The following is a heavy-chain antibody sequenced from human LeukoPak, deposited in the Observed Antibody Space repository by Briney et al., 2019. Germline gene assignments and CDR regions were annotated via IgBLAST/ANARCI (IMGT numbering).Heavy chain of an antibody. V-gene: IGHV3-23*01. CDR3: AKLSCGGVIVPPFFDY. CDR1: GLTISSYA. D-gene: IGHD3-16*02. CDR2: INGSGGST. Sequence: GGSLRLSCAASGLTISSYAMSWVRQAPGKGLEWVSAINGSGGSTYYADSVKGWFTISRDNPKNSLYLQMNSLRAEDTAVYYCAKLSCGGVIVPPFFDYWGQGTLVTVSS. J-gene: IGHJ4*02.